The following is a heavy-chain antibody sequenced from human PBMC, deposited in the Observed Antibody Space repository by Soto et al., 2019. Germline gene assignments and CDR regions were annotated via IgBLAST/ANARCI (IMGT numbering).Heavy chain of an antibody. CDR3: ARPPDYDILTGYYGNWFDP. J-gene: IGHJ5*02. CDR2: IYYSEST. D-gene: IGHD3-9*01. Sequence: PSETLSLTCTVSGGSISSYYWSWILQPPGKGLECIGYIYYSESTNYNPSLKSRVTISVDTPKNPFSLKLSSVTAADTAVYYCARPPDYDILTGYYGNWFDPWGQGTLVTV. CDR1: GGSISSYY. V-gene: IGHV4-59*01.